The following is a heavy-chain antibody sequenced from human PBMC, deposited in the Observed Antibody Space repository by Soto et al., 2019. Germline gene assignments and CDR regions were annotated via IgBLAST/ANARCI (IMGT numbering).Heavy chain of an antibody. V-gene: IGHV1-8*01. CDR1: GYTFTSYD. J-gene: IGHJ4*02. CDR3: AGGVVRDGYTFGYFDY. CDR2: MNPNSGNT. Sequence: ASVKVSCKASGYTFTSYDINWVRQATGQGLEWMGWMNPNSGNTGYAQKFQGRVTMTRNTSISTAYMELSSLRSEDTAVYYCAGGVVRDGYTFGYFDYWGQGTLVTVSS. D-gene: IGHD5-12*01.